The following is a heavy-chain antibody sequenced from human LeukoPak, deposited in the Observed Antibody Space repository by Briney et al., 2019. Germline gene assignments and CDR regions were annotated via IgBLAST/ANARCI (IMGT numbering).Heavy chain of an antibody. D-gene: IGHD3-22*01. J-gene: IGHJ4*02. CDR3: ARDPPGDDSSGYYYDY. V-gene: IGHV4-34*01. Sequence: SETLSLTCAVYGGSFSGYYWSWIRQPPGKGLEWIGEINHSGSTNYNPSLKSRVTISVDTSKNQFSLKLSSVTAADAAVYYCARDPPGDDSSGYYYDYWGQGTLVTVSS. CDR1: GGSFSGYY. CDR2: INHSGST.